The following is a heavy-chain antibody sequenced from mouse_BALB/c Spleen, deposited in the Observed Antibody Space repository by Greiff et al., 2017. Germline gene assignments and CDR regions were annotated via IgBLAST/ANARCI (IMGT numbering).Heavy chain of an antibody. D-gene: IGHD2-4*01. CDR2: IDPANGNT. V-gene: IGHV14-3*02. Sequence: VQLQQSGAELVKPGASVKLSCTASGFNIKDTYMHWVKQRPEQGLEWIGRIDPANGNTKYDPKFQGKATITADTSSNTAYLQLSSLTSEDTAVYYCARWAITTDYYAMDYWGQGTSVTVSS. CDR3: ARWAITTDYYAMDY. J-gene: IGHJ4*01. CDR1: GFNIKDTY.